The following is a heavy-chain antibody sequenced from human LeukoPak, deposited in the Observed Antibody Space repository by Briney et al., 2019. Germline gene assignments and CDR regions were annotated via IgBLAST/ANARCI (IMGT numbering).Heavy chain of an antibody. V-gene: IGHV3-23*01. CDR3: AKVPIITMVRGVIIASSYYYYMDV. J-gene: IGHJ6*03. D-gene: IGHD3-10*01. Sequence: GGSLRLSCAASGFTFSSYGMYWVRQAPGKGLEWVSAISGSGGSTYYADSVKGRFTISRDNSKNTLYLQMNSLRAEDTAVYYCAKVPIITMVRGVIIASSYYYYMDVWGKGTTVTVSS. CDR2: ISGSGGST. CDR1: GFTFSSYG.